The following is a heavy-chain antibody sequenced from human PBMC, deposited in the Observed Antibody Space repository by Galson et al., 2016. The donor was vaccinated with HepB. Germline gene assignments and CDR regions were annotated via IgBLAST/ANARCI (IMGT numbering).Heavy chain of an antibody. D-gene: IGHD1-26*01. J-gene: IGHJ4*02. CDR1: GNTFATYG. CDR3: ARLVGPTIIGY. V-gene: IGHV1-18*04. CDR2: ISANNDYP. Sequence: SVKVSCKAPGNTFATYGMTWVRQAPGQGLEWMGWISANNDYPNYAQKFHDRVTMTTDTSTSTAYMELRSLRSDDTAVYYCARLVGPTIIGYWGQGTLVTVSS.